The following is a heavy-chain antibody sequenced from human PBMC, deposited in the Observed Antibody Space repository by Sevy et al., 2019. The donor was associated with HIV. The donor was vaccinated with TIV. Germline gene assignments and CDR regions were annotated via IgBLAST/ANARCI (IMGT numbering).Heavy chain of an antibody. CDR1: GFTFSSYA. CDR2: ISYDGSNK. V-gene: IGHV3-30-3*01. J-gene: IGHJ4*02. D-gene: IGHD3-3*01. CDR3: VRDRGYDFWSGYYREVYFDY. Sequence: GGSLRLSCAASGFTFSSYAMHWVRQAPGKGLEWVAVISYDGSNKYYADSVKGRFTISRDNSKNTLYLQMNSLRAEDTAVYYCVRDRGYDFWSGYYREVYFDYWGQGTLVTVSS.